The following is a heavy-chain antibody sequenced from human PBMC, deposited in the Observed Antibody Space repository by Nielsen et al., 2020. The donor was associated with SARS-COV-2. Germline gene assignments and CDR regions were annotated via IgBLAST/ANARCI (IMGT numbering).Heavy chain of an antibody. J-gene: IGHJ4*02. D-gene: IGHD3-16*02. CDR3: ARVAFYDYVWGSYRPYYFDY. V-gene: IGHV3-7*03. Sequence: VRQAPGKGLEWVANIKQDGSEKYYVDSVKGRFTISRDNSKNTLYLQMNSLRAEDTAVYYCARVAFYDYVWGSYRPYYFDYWGQGTLVTVSS. CDR2: IKQDGSEK.